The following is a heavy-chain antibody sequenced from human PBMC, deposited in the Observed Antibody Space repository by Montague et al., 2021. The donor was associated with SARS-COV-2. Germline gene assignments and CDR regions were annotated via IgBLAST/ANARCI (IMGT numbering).Heavy chain of an antibody. CDR3: ARIRDYDILTGSYSGFDY. D-gene: IGHD3-9*01. Sequence: PALVKPTKTLTLTCTFSRFSLSASGMCVSWIRQPPGKALEWLALIDWDDDKYYSTSLKTRLTISKDTSKNQVVLTMTNMDPVDTATYYCARIRDYDILTGSYSGFDYWGQGTLVTVSS. J-gene: IGHJ4*02. CDR1: RFSLSASGMC. CDR2: IDWDDDK. V-gene: IGHV2-70*01.